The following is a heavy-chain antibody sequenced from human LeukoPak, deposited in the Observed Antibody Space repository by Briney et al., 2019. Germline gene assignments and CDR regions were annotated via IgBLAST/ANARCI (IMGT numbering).Heavy chain of an antibody. V-gene: IGHV1-46*01. CDR3: ATGRDGYNSEYFQH. CDR1: GYTFTRYL. CDR2: INPSGGST. D-gene: IGHD5-24*01. J-gene: IGHJ1*01. Sequence: ASVKVPCKASGYTFTRYLMHWVRQAPGQGLEWMGIINPSGGSTNYPQKFQGRVTMTRDTSTSTVYMELSSLRSEDTAVYFCATGRDGYNSEYFQHWGQGTLVTVSS.